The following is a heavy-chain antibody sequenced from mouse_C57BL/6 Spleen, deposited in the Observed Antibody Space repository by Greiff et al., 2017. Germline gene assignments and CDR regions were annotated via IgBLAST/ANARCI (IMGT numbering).Heavy chain of an antibody. V-gene: IGHV1-19*01. CDR1: GYTFTDYY. CDR3: ERITTEVLYYAMDY. Sequence: VQLKESGPVLVKPGASVKMSCKASGYTFTDYYMNWVKQSHGKSLEWIGVINPYNGGTSYNQKFKGKATLTVDKSSSTAYMELNSLTSEDSAVXYCERITTEVLYYAMDYWGQGTSVTVSS. J-gene: IGHJ4*01. D-gene: IGHD1-1*01. CDR2: INPYNGGT.